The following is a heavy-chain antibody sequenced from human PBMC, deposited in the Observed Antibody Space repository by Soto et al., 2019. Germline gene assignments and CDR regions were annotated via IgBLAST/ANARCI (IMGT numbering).Heavy chain of an antibody. Sequence: PSETLSLTCAVYGGSFSGYYWSWIRQPPGKGLEWIGEINHSGSTNYNPSLKSRVTISVDTSKKQFSLMLTSVTAADTAVYYCARGRDDCGGGTCYYYYGMDVWGQGTTVTVSS. CDR1: GGSFSGYY. CDR3: ARGRDDCGGGTCYYYYGMDV. J-gene: IGHJ6*02. V-gene: IGHV4-34*01. D-gene: IGHD2-15*01. CDR2: INHSGST.